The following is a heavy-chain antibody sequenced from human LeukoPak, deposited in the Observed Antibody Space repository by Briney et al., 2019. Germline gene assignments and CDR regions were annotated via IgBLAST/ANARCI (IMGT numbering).Heavy chain of an antibody. V-gene: IGHV1-46*01. D-gene: IGHD2-15*01. CDR2: INPSGGST. CDR3: ARGVVVVVAASLFFDY. CDR1: GYTFTSYY. J-gene: IGHJ4*02. Sequence: GASVKVSCKASGYTFTSYYMHWVRQAPGQGLEWMGIINPSGGSTSYAQKFQGRVTMTRDTSTSTVYMELSSLRSEDTAVYYCARGVVVVVAASLFFDYWGQGTLVTVSS.